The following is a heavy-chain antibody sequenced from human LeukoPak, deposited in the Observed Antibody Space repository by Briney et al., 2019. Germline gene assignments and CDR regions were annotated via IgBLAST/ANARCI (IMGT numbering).Heavy chain of an antibody. Sequence: PGESLKISCKVSGYTFTNYWIGWVRQMPGKGLEWMGTIYPGDSDTRYSPSFEGQVTMSVDKSITTAYLQWSSLRASDTAMYYCARSAYSYGPLYYFDYWGQGTLVTVSS. J-gene: IGHJ4*02. V-gene: IGHV5-51*01. CDR1: GYTFTNYW. CDR3: ARSAYSYGPLYYFDY. D-gene: IGHD5-18*01. CDR2: IYPGDSDT.